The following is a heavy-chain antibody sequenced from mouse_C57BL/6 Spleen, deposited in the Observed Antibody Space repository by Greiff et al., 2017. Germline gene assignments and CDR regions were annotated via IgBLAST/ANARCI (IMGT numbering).Heavy chain of an antibody. J-gene: IGHJ4*01. CDR3: ARSDYEGAMDY. V-gene: IGHV1-20*01. CDR2: INPYNGDT. CDR1: GYSFPGYF. D-gene: IGHD1-1*01. Sequence: VQLQQSGPELVKPGDSVKISCKASGYSFPGYFMNWVMQSHGKSLEWIGRINPYNGDTFYNQKFKGKATLTVDKSSSTAHMELRSLTSEDSAVYYCARSDYEGAMDYWGQGTSVTVSS.